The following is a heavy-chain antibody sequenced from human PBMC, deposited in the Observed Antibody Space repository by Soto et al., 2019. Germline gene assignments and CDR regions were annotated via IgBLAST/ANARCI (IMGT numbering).Heavy chain of an antibody. CDR1: GFTFSSYA. V-gene: IGHV3-23*01. D-gene: IGHD3-16*01. J-gene: IGHJ4*02. CDR3: AKRSYDYIWGSLHFDY. CDR2: ISGSGGST. Sequence: GGSLRLSCAASGFTFSSYAMSWVRQAPGKGLEWVSAISGSGGSTYYADSVKGRFTISRDNSKNTLYLQMNSLRAEDTAVYYCAKRSYDYIWGSLHFDYWGQGTLVTVSS.